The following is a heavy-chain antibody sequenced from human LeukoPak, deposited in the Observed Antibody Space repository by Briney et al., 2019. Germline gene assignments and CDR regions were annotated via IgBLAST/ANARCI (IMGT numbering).Heavy chain of an antibody. CDR1: GDSISSSDYY. J-gene: IGHJ4*02. V-gene: IGHV4-39*01. D-gene: IGHD1-26*01. CDR3: ARGSRRLADFHY. CDR2: ISYSGST. Sequence: SETLSLTCTVSGDSISSSDYYWGWIRQPPGKGLGWIGTISYSGSTYYNPSLQSRVTISVDTSKNQFSLKVSSVTAADTAVYYCARGSRRLADFHYWGQGTLSPSPQ.